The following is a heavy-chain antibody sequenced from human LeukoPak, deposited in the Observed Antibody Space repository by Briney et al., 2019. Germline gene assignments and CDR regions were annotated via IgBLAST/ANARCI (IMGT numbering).Heavy chain of an antibody. CDR1: GGSISSGDYY. J-gene: IGHJ4*02. V-gene: IGHV4-30-4*01. Sequence: PSETLSLTCTVSGGSISSGDYYWSWIRQPPGKGLEYIGYIYYSGSTYYNPSLKSRITISVDTSKNQFSLKLSSVTAADTAVYYRARGSWSSSIDYWGQGTLVTVSS. CDR2: IYYSGST. CDR3: ARGSWSSSIDY. D-gene: IGHD6-6*01.